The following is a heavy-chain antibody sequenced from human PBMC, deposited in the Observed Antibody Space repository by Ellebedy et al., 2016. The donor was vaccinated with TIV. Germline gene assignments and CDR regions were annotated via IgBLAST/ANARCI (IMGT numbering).Heavy chain of an antibody. D-gene: IGHD3-16*02. V-gene: IGHV1-69*06. CDR2: IIPIFGTA. Sequence: SVKVSCXASGGTFSSYAISWVRQAPGQGLEWMGGIIPIFGTANYAQKFQGRVTITADKSTSTAYMELSSLRSEDTAVYYCARGTSSRLGELSLYGDAFDIWGQGTMVTVSS. CDR1: GGTFSSYA. J-gene: IGHJ3*02. CDR3: ARGTSSRLGELSLYGDAFDI.